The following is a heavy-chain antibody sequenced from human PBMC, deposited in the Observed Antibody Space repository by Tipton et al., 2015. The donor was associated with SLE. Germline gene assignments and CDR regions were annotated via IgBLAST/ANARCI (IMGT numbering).Heavy chain of an antibody. CDR1: GGSISSGPYY. V-gene: IGHV4-61*02. J-gene: IGHJ6*02. CDR3: ASGWGGGPLTIFGVPHPMDV. CDR2: IYASGTT. D-gene: IGHD3-3*01. Sequence: TLSLTCTVSGGSISSGPYYWSWIRQPAGKGLEWIGLIYASGTTNYNPSLKSRVTISVDTSKNIFSVNLTSVTASDTAVYFCASGWGGGPLTIFGVPHPMDVWGQGTTVTVSS.